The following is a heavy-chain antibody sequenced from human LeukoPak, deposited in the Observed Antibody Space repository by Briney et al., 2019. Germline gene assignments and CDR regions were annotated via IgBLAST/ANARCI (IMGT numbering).Heavy chain of an antibody. CDR3: ARVRGFGGSYYFDY. V-gene: IGHV4-30-4*02. J-gene: IGHJ4*02. CDR2: IYYSGST. CDR1: GGSISSGDYY. Sequence: SETLSLTCTVSGGSISSGDYYWSWIRQPPGKGLEWIGYIYYSGSTYYNPSLKSRVTISVDTSKNQFSLKLSSVTAADTAVYYCARVRGFGGSYYFDYWGQGTLVTVSS. D-gene: IGHD1-26*01.